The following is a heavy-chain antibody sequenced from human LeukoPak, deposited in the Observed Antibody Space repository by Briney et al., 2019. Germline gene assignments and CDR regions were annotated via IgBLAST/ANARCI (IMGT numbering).Heavy chain of an antibody. CDR2: INPSGGST. J-gene: IGHJ4*02. D-gene: IGHD3-22*01. V-gene: IGHV1-46*01. CDR1: GYTFTSYY. CDR3: ARDNYYYDSSGYLQRFVDY. Sequence: GASVKVSCKASGYTFTSYYMHWVRQAPGQGLEWMGIINPSGGSTSYAQKFQGRVTMTRDMSTSTVYMELSSQRSEDTAVYYCARDNYYYDSSGYLQRFVDYWGQGTLVTVSS.